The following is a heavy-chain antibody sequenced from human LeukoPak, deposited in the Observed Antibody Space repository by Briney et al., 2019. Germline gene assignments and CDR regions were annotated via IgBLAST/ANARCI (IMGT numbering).Heavy chain of an antibody. Sequence: YSLIDLXXXXXRQGXGKGXXXXXGFDPDDGETTYAQRFKGRVTMTEDTSTDTAYMELSNLRSDDTAVYYCAADSQKTEVPATDHWGQGTLVTVSS. J-gene: IGHJ4*02. CDR1: YSLIDLX. CDR3: AADSQKTEVPATDH. CDR2: FDPDDGET. D-gene: IGHD1-1*01. V-gene: IGHV1-24*01.